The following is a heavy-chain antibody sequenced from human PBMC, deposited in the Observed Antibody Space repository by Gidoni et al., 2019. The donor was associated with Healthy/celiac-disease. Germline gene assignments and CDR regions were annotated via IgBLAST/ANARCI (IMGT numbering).Heavy chain of an antibody. J-gene: IGHJ6*02. CDR3: AVVSPNYYYAMDV. CDR2: INPDSGGT. CDR1: GYTFTGYY. Sequence: QVQLVQSGAEVKKPGASVKVSCKASGYTFTGYYIHWGRQAPGQGLEWMGWINPDSGGTNYPHKFQGRVTMTRDTSISTAYMELSRLRSDDTAVYYCAVVSPNYYYAMDVWGQGTTVTVSS. V-gene: IGHV1-2*02. D-gene: IGHD3-16*01.